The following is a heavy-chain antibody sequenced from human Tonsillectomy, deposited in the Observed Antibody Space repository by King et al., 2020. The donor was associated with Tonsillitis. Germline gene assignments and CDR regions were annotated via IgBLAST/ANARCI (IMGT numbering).Heavy chain of an antibody. D-gene: IGHD3-22*01. CDR1: GFTFSNAW. CDR2: IKSKTDGGTT. J-gene: IGHJ4*02. CDR3: TTAHYYDSRGYYYLPFDY. V-gene: IGHV3-15*01. Sequence: VQLVESGGGLVKPGGSLRLSCAASGFTFSNAWMSWVRQAPGKGLEWVGRIKSKTDGGTTDYAAPVKGRFTISRDDSKNTLYLQMNSLKTEDTAVYYCTTAHYYDSRGYYYLPFDYWGQGTLVTVSS.